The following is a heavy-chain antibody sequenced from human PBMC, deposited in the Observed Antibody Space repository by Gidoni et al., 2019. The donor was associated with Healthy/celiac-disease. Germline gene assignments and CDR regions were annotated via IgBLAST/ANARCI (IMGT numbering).Heavy chain of an antibody. CDR2: IYYSGST. CDR3: ARAGLGMIVGEDAFDI. J-gene: IGHJ3*02. CDR1: GGSISSGGYY. D-gene: IGHD3-22*01. V-gene: IGHV4-31*03. Sequence: QVQLQESGPGLVKPSQTLSLTCTVSGGSISSGGYYWSWLRQHPGKGLEWIGYIYYSGSTYYNPSLKSRVTISVETSKNQFSRKLSSGTAAETAVYYCARAGLGMIVGEDAFDIWGQGTMVTVSS.